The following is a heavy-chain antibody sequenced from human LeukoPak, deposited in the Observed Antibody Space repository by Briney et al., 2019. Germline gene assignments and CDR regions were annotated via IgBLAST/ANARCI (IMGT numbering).Heavy chain of an antibody. V-gene: IGHV4-31*03. CDR1: GGSISSGGYY. CDR3: ARGRSGTTVTTSWDFDL. D-gene: IGHD4-17*01. J-gene: IGHJ2*01. Sequence: SQTLSLTCTVSGGSISSGGYYWSWIRQHPGKGLGWIGYIYHSGSTYYNPSLKSRVTTSVDTSKNQFSLKLSSVTAADTAVYYCARGRSGTTVTTSWDFDLWGRGTLVTVSS. CDR2: IYHSGST.